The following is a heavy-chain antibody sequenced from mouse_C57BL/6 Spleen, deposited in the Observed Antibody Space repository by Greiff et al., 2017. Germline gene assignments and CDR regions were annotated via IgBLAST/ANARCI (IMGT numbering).Heavy chain of an antibody. V-gene: IGHV3-8*01. D-gene: IGHD2-4*01. CDR3: ARFASYDYDEVYYFDY. Sequence: EVQLQQSGPGLAKPSQTLSLTCSVTGYSITSDYWNWIRKFPGNKLEYIGYISYSGSTYYNPSLKSRNSITRDTSKNQYYLQLNSVPTEDTATYYSARFASYDYDEVYYFDYWGQGTTLTVSS. CDR1: GYSITSDY. CDR2: ISYSGST. J-gene: IGHJ2*01.